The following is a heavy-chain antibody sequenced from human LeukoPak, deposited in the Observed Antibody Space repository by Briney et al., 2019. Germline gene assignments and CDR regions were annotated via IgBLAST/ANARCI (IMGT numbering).Heavy chain of an antibody. Sequence: GGSLRLSCAASGFAFSSYEMNWVRQAPGKGLDWVSYISSSGSAIYYADSVRGRFTISRDNAKNSLYLQMNSLRAEDTAVYYCARARRDCSGGSCYPDYNWFDPWGQGTLVTVSS. D-gene: IGHD2-15*01. V-gene: IGHV3-48*03. J-gene: IGHJ5*02. CDR1: GFAFSSYE. CDR3: ARARRDCSGGSCYPDYNWFDP. CDR2: ISSSGSAI.